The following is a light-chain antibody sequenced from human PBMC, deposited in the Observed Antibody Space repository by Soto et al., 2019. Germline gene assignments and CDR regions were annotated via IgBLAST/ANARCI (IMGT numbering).Light chain of an antibody. CDR1: QSVSSNY. CDR3: QQYCSTPFT. CDR2: GAS. V-gene: IGKV3-20*01. Sequence: EIVVTQSPGTLSLSPGERATLSCRASQSVSSNYLAWYQQKPGQAPRLLIYGASRRASDIPDRFSGSGSGTDFTLIISRLEPEDFAMYYCQQYCSTPFTFGPGTKVDV. J-gene: IGKJ3*01.